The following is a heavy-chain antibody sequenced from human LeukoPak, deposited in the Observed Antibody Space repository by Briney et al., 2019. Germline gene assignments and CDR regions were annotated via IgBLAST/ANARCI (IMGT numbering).Heavy chain of an antibody. CDR2: IYYSGNT. CDR3: AREMVDFWSGRYFDY. D-gene: IGHD3-3*01. Sequence: SETLSLTCTVSGVSISSSNSYWGWIRQPPGKGLEWIGSIYYSGNTYYNASLKSQVSISIDTSKNQFSLKLSSVTAADTAVYYCAREMVDFWSGRYFDYWGQGTLVTVSS. CDR1: GVSISSSNSY. V-gene: IGHV4-39*07. J-gene: IGHJ4*02.